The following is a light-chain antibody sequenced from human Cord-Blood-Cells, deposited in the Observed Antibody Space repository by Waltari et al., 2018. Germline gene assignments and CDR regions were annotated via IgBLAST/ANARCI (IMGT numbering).Light chain of an antibody. CDR3: CSYAGSSTFYV. J-gene: IGLJ1*01. V-gene: IGLV2-23*01. CDR1: SSDVGSYNL. CDR2: EGS. Sequence: QSALTQPASMSGSPGQSITISCTGTSSDVGSYNLVSWYPQHPGKAPKLMIYEGSKRPSGVSNRFSGSKSGNTASLTISGLQAEDEADYYCCSYAGSSTFYVFGTGTKVTVL.